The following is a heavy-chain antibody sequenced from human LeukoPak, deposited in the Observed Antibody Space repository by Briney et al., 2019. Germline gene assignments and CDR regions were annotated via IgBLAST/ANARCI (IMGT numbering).Heavy chain of an antibody. V-gene: IGHV3-43*01. J-gene: IGHJ4*02. D-gene: IGHD3-3*01. Sequence: GGSLRLSCAASGFTFDDDTMHWVRQTPGRGLEWVSFITWKSHRTHYADSVKGRFAVSRDNSKDSLYLQMNSLRTEDTGLYHCASEVGYRSLGYLGQGTLVTVSS. CDR2: ITWKSHRT. CDR3: ASEVGYRSLGY. CDR1: GFTFDDDT.